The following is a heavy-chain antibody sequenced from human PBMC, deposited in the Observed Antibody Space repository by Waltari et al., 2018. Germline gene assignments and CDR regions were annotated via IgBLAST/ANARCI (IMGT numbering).Heavy chain of an antibody. Sequence: QVQLVQSGAEVKKPGSSVKVSCKASGDTFSNYAITWVRQAPGQGLEWMGVYPPRCATANYAQKFQGSVKSTADDSTSTADMELSSLRSEDTAMYDCAKADEEELPRFGFDYWGQGTLVTVSS. D-gene: IGHD1-26*01. CDR1: GDTFSNYA. CDR2: YPPRCATA. CDR3: AKADEEELPRFGFDY. V-gene: IGHV1-69*13. J-gene: IGHJ4*02.